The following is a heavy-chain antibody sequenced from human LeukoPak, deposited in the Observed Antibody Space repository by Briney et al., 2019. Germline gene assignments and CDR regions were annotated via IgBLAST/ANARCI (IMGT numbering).Heavy chain of an antibody. CDR3: ASFSVRGVIDY. V-gene: IGHV3-21*01. Sequence: PGGTLRLSCAASGFTFSSYGMSWVRQAPGKGLEWVSSISSSSSYIYYADSVKGRFTISRDNAKNSLYLQMNSLRAEDTAVYYCASFSVRGVIDYWGQGTLVTVSS. D-gene: IGHD3-10*01. CDR1: GFTFSSYG. CDR2: ISSSSSYI. J-gene: IGHJ4*02.